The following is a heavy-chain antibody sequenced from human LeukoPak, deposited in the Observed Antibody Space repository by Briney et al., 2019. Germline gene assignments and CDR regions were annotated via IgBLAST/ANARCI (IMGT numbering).Heavy chain of an antibody. CDR1: GFTFSSYS. J-gene: IGHJ4*02. CDR2: ISSSSYI. Sequence: GGSLRLSCAASGFTFSSYSMNWVRQAPGKGLEWVSSISSSSYIYYADSVKGRFTISRDNAKNSLYLQMNSLRVEDTARYYCARDLPFDLWGQGTLVTVSS. V-gene: IGHV3-21*04. CDR3: ARDLPFDL.